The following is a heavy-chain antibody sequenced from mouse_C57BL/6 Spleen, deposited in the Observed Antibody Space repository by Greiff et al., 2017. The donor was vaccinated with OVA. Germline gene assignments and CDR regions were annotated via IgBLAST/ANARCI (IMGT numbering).Heavy chain of an antibody. CDR3: ASYYYYGSSYDY. CDR1: GYTFTSYW. V-gene: IGHV1-59*01. J-gene: IGHJ2*01. Sequence: QVQLQQPGAELVRPGTSVKLSCKASGYTFTSYWMHWVKQRPGQGLEWIGVIDPSDSYTNYNQKFKGKATLTVDTASSTAYMQLSSLTSEDSAVYYCASYYYYGSSYDYWGQGTTLTVSS. CDR2: IDPSDSYT. D-gene: IGHD1-1*01.